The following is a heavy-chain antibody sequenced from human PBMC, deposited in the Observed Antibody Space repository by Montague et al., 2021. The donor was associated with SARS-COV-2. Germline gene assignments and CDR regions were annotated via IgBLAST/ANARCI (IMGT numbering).Heavy chain of an antibody. CDR1: GFTFSSYA. J-gene: IGHJ4*02. CDR2: ISSNGGST. Sequence: SLRLSCAASGFTFSSYAMHWVRQAPGKGLEYVSAISSNGGSTYYANSVTGRFTISRDNSKNTVYLQMGSLRAEDMAVYYCARGRAVSVFDYWGQGTLVTVSS. D-gene: IGHD6-19*01. V-gene: IGHV3-64*01. CDR3: ARGRAVSVFDY.